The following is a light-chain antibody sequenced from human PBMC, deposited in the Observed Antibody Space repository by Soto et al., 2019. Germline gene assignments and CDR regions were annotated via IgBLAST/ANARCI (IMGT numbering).Light chain of an antibody. Sequence: EIVLPQSPATLSLSPGERATLSCRASQTVSSTSLAWYQQKPGQAPRLLMYDTSNRATGIPDRFSGSGSGTDFTLTITRLEPEDCAVYYCQQYARSTGTFGQGTKVEIK. CDR2: DTS. CDR3: QQYARSTGT. V-gene: IGKV3-20*01. CDR1: QTVSSTS. J-gene: IGKJ1*01.